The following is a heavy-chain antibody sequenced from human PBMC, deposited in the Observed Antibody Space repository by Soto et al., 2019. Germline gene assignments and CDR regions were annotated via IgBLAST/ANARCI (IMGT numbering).Heavy chain of an antibody. V-gene: IGHV1-3*01. CDR3: ARDGARSTVFGVVYYFDY. CDR2: INAGNGNT. D-gene: IGHD3-3*01. Sequence: ASVKVSCKASGYTFSSHAMHWVRQAPGQRLEWMGWINAGNGNTKYSQNFQSRVAITRDTSASTAYMELRSLRSEDTAVYYCARDGARSTVFGVVYYFDYWGQGTLVTVSS. CDR1: GYTFSSHA. J-gene: IGHJ4*02.